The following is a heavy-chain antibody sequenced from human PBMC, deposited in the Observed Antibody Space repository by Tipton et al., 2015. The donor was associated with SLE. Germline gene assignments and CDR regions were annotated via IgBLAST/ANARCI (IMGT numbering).Heavy chain of an antibody. D-gene: IGHD7-27*01. CDR3: APRRLSDSNWSYYFDY. V-gene: IGHV3-23*03. J-gene: IGHJ4*02. Sequence: SLRLSCAVSEFSFRTYVMSWVRQAPGKGLEWVSAIYHDGSTFYADSVKGRFTISRDNTKNTLFLQMTSLRAEDTAMYYCAPRRLSDSNWSYYFDYWGQGTVVTVSS. CDR2: IYHDGST. CDR1: EFSFRTYV.